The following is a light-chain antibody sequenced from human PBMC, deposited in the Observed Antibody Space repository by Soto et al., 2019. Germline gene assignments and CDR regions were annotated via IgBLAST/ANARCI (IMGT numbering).Light chain of an antibody. J-gene: IGKJ3*01. V-gene: IGKV1-33*01. CDR3: QQYDNVVFT. CDR2: DGS. CDR1: QDIGKF. Sequence: DVQMTQSPSPLSASVGDRITITCQASQDIGKFLNWYQQKPGKAPKFLIYDGSNLETGVPGRFSGGGSGTHFTFTISSLQPEDIGTYYCQQYDNVVFTFGPGTKVDLK.